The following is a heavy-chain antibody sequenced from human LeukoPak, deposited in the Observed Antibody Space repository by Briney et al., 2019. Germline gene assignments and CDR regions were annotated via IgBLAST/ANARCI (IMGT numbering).Heavy chain of an antibody. CDR3: ARVVTSGWYFQPLYMDV. V-gene: IGHV3-21*01. J-gene: IGHJ6*03. CDR2: ISSSSSYI. D-gene: IGHD6-19*01. Sequence: GGSLRLSCAASGFTFSSYSMNWVRQAPGKGLEWVSSISSSSSYIYYADSVKGRFTISRDNAKNSLYLQMNSLRAEDTAVYYCARVVTSGWYFQPLYMDVWGKGTTVTVSS. CDR1: GFTFSSYS.